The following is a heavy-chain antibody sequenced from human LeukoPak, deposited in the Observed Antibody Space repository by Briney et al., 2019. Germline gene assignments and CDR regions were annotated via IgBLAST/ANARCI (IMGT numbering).Heavy chain of an antibody. V-gene: IGHV4-31*03. J-gene: IGHJ4*02. CDR2: IYYSGST. D-gene: IGHD5-18*01. CDR3: ARVGSYSYGGIDY. CDR1: GGSISSGGYY. Sequence: MSSETLSLTCTVSGGSISSGGYYWSWIRQHPGKGLEWIGCIYYSGSTYYNPSLKSRVTISVDTSKNQFSLKLSSVTAADTAVYFCARVGSYSYGGIDYWGQGTLVTVSS.